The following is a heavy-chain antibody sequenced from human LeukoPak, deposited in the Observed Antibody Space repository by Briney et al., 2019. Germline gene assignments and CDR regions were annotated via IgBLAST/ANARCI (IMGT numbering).Heavy chain of an antibody. D-gene: IGHD3-22*01. J-gene: IGHJ4*02. CDR1: GFTFSSYS. CDR3: ARDPGYYYDSSGYYLDY. Sequence: GGSLRLSCAASGFTFSSYSMNWVRQAPGEGLEWVSSIRSSSSYIYYTDSVKGRFTISRDNDKNSLYLQMKSLRAEDTAVYYCARDPGYYYDSSGYYLDYWGQGTLVTVSS. CDR2: IRSSSSYI. V-gene: IGHV3-21*01.